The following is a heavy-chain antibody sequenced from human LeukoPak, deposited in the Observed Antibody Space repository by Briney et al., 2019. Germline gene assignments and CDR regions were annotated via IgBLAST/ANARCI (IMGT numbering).Heavy chain of an antibody. CDR3: ARDISLMYSSGYYRSGAFDI. D-gene: IGHD3-22*01. CDR1: GFTFSSYG. J-gene: IGHJ3*02. V-gene: IGHV3-33*08. Sequence: SGGSLRLSCAASGFTFSSYGMHWVRQAPGKGLEWVAVIWYDGSNKYYADSVKGRFTISRDNSKNTLYLQMNSLRAEDTAVYYCARDISLMYSSGYYRSGAFDIWGQGTMVTVSS. CDR2: IWYDGSNK.